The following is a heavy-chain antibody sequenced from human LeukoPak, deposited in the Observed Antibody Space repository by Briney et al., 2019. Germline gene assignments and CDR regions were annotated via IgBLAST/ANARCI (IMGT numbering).Heavy chain of an antibody. Sequence: PSETLSLTCTVSGGSISNSYYYWGWIRQPPGKGLEWIGSIDYSGSTYYNPSLKSRVTISVDTSKNQFSLKLSSVTAADTAVYYCARLRYYDSSGYYYRFDYWGQGTLVTVSS. CDR3: ARLRYYDSSGYYYRFDY. CDR2: IDYSGST. V-gene: IGHV4-39*01. CDR1: GGSISNSYYY. J-gene: IGHJ4*02. D-gene: IGHD3-22*01.